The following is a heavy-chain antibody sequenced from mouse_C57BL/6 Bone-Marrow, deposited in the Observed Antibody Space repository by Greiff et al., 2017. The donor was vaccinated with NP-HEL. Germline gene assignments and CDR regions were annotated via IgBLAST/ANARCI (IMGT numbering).Heavy chain of an antibody. CDR2: IWWDDDK. D-gene: IGHD1-1*01. J-gene: IGHJ3*01. CDR3: ARITYYYGSSYVWFAY. CDR1: GFSLSTFGMG. V-gene: IGHV8-8*01. Sequence: QVTLKVSGPGILQPSQTLSLTCSFSGFSLSTFGMGVGWIRQPSGKGLEWLAHIWWDDDKYYNPALKSRLTISKDTSKNQVFLKIANVDTADTATYYCARITYYYGSSYVWFAYWGQGTLVTVSA.